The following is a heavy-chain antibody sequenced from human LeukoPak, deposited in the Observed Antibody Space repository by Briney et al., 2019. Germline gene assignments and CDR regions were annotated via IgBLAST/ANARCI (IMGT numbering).Heavy chain of an antibody. CDR2: IYYSGST. V-gene: IGHV4-59*01. CDR3: ARTPSGYDVLDYFDY. J-gene: IGHJ4*02. CDR1: GGSISSYY. Sequence: PSETLSLTCTVSGGSISSYYWSCIRQSPGKGLEWIGYIYYSGSTNYNPSLKSRVTISVDTSKNQFSLKLSSVTAADTAVYYCARTPSGYDVLDYFDYWGQGTLVTVSS. D-gene: IGHD5-12*01.